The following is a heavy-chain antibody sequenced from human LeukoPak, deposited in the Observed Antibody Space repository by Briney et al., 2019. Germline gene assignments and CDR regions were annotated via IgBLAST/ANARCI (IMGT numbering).Heavy chain of an antibody. CDR1: GYTFSRYW. CDR2: INEDGSST. J-gene: IGHJ4*02. V-gene: IGHV3-74*01. D-gene: IGHD3-10*01. CDR3: TTDTFGARDS. Sequence: GGSLRLSCAASGYTFSRYWMRWVRQGPGKGLVWVSRINEDGSSTSYAESVRGRFTISRDNAKNTLYPQINSLRAEDAAVYYCTTDTFGARDSWGQGTLVTVSS.